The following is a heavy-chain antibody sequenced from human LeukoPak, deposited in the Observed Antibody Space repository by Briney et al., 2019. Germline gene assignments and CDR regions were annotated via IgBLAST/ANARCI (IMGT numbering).Heavy chain of an antibody. V-gene: IGHV4-31*03. CDR3: ARDLIGAPGPYFDY. D-gene: IGHD6-6*01. Sequence: SQTLSLTCTVSGGSISSGGYYWSWIRQHPGKGLEWIGYIYYCGSTYYNPSLKSRVTISVDTSKNQFSLKLSSVTAADTAVYYCARDLIGAPGPYFDYWGQGTLVTVSS. CDR2: IYYCGST. CDR1: GGSISSGGYY. J-gene: IGHJ4*02.